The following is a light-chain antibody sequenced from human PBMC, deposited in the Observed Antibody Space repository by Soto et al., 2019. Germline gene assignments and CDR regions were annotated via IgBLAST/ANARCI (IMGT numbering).Light chain of an antibody. J-gene: IGLJ2*01. CDR1: SSDVGGYNY. Sequence: QSALTQPPSASGSPGQSVIISCTGTSSDVGGYNYVSWYQQHPGKAPKLMIYEVSKRPSGVPDRFSGSKSGNTASLTVSGLQAEDEAEYYCSSYAGSNKVVFGGGTKLTVL. CDR2: EVS. CDR3: SSYAGSNKVV. V-gene: IGLV2-8*01.